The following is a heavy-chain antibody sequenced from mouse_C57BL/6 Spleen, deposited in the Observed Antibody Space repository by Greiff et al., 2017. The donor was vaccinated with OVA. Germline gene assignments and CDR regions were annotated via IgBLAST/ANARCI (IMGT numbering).Heavy chain of an antibody. V-gene: IGHV1-82*01. CDR3: ARNTYCYEYAGFAY. CDR1: GYAFSSSW. J-gene: IGHJ3*01. CDR2: IYPGDGDT. D-gene: IGHD5-1-1*01. Sequence: VQLQQSGPELVKPGASVKISCKASGYAFSSSWMNWVKQRPGKGLEWIGRIYPGDGDTNYNGKFKGKATLTADKSSSTAYMQLSSLTSEDSAVYFCARNTYCYEYAGFAYWGQGTLVTVSA.